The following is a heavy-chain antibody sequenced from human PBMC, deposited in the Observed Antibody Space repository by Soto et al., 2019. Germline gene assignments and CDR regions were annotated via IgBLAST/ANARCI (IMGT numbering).Heavy chain of an antibody. Sequence: QVQLVESGGGVVQPGRSLRLSCAASGFTFSSYAMHWVRQAPGKGLECVALISYDGSNTYYADSVKGRFTISRDNSKNTLYLQMNSLRAEETAVYYCARDKTAAKYYYGMDVWGQGTTVTVSS. J-gene: IGHJ6*02. V-gene: IGHV3-30*04. CDR2: ISYDGSNT. CDR1: GFTFSSYA. D-gene: IGHD6-25*01. CDR3: ARDKTAAKYYYGMDV.